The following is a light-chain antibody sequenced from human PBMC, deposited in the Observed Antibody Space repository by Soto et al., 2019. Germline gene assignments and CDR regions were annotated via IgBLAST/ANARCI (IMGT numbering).Light chain of an antibody. CDR3: QQRSNWRWLT. V-gene: IGKV3D-20*02. J-gene: IGKJ4*01. CDR1: QTVSSRY. Sequence: EIVLTQSPATLSLSPGERATLSCRASQTVSSRYLAWYQQRPGQAPRLLIFGASSRATGVPDRFSGSGSGTDFTLTISRLEPEDFAVYYCQQRSNWRWLTFGGGTKVDIK. CDR2: GAS.